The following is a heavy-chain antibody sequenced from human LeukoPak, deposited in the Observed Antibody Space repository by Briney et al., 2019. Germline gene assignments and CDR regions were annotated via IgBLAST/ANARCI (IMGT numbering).Heavy chain of an antibody. V-gene: IGHV1-69*06. Sequence: GASVKVSCKASGGTFSSYAISWVRQAPGQGLEWMGGIIPIFGTANYAQKFQGRVTITADKSTSTAYMELSSLRSEDTAVYYCARARAPYYYYYYMDVWGKGTTVTVSS. CDR2: IIPIFGTA. CDR3: ARARAPYYYYYYMDV. J-gene: IGHJ6*03. CDR1: GGTFSSYA.